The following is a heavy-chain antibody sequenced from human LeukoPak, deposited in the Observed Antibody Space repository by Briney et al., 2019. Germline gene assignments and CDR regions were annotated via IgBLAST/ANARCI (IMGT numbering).Heavy chain of an antibody. J-gene: IGHJ4*02. Sequence: SETLSLTCAVYGGSFSGYYWSWIRQPPGKGLEWIGEINHSGSTNYNPSLKSRVTISVDTSKNQFSLKLSSVTAADTAVYYCARAPGYCSSTSCYGFDYWGQGNLVTVSP. D-gene: IGHD2-2*01. CDR1: GGSFSGYY. V-gene: IGHV4-34*01. CDR3: ARAPGYCSSTSCYGFDY. CDR2: INHSGST.